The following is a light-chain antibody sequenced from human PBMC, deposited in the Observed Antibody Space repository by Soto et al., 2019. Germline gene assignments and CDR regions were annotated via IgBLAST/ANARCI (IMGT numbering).Light chain of an antibody. CDR3: HHFSRSAIFT. J-gene: IGKJ3*01. Sequence: EIVLTQSPGTLSLSPGERATLFCRASQTVNSDYLAWYQHRPGQAPRLLIYGAFIRAAGIPDRFSGSGSGTDFTLTISRLEPEDFAVYHCHHFSRSAIFTFGPGTTVDIK. V-gene: IGKV3-20*01. CDR1: QTVNSDY. CDR2: GAF.